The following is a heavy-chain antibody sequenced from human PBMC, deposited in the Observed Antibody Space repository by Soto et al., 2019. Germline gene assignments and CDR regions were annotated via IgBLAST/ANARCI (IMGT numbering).Heavy chain of an antibody. CDR2: IWYDGSNK. CDR1: GFTFSSYG. J-gene: IGHJ3*02. D-gene: IGHD2-15*01. Sequence: AGGSLRLSCAASGFTFSSYGMHWVRQAPGKGLEWVAVIWYDGSNKHYADSVKGRFTISRDNSKNTLYLQMNSLRAEDTAVYYCARDYGAWYPRHDAFDIWGQGTMVTVSS. CDR3: ARDYGAWYPRHDAFDI. V-gene: IGHV3-33*01.